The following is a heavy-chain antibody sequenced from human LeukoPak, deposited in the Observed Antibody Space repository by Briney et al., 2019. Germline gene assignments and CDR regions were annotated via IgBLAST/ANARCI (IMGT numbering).Heavy chain of an antibody. J-gene: IGHJ5*02. CDR1: GGSISSYY. CDR3: AREDGSGSWEPNWFDP. CDR2: IYYSGST. D-gene: IGHD3-10*01. Sequence: SETLSLTCTVSGGSISSYYWSWIRQPPGKGLEWIGYIYYSGSTNYNPSLKSRVTISVDTSKNQFSLKLSSVTAADAAVYYCAREDGSGSWEPNWFDPWGQGTLVTVSS. V-gene: IGHV4-59*01.